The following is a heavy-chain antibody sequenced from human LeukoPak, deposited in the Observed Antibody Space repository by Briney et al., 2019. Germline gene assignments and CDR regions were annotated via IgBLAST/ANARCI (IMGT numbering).Heavy chain of an antibody. J-gene: IGHJ4*02. Sequence: SETLSLTCTVSGGSISSSSYYWGWIRQPPGKGLEWIGSIYYSGSTYYNPSLKSRVTISVDTSKNQFSLKLSSVPAADTAVYYCARLVDSGYYFDYWGQGTLVTVSS. CDR1: GGSISSSSYY. D-gene: IGHD3-10*01. CDR2: IYYSGST. CDR3: ARLVDSGYYFDY. V-gene: IGHV4-39*01.